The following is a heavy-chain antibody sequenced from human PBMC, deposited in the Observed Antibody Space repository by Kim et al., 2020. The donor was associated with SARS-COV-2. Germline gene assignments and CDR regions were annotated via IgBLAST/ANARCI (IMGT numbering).Heavy chain of an antibody. J-gene: IGHJ4*02. D-gene: IGHD2-21*02. CDR1: GFTFDLYS. V-gene: IGHV3-23*01. CDR3: ARGGGGDHGY. CDR2: IPEGTAGP. Sequence: GGSLRLSCVASGFTFDLYSLSWVRQALGKGLEWVGYIPEGTAGPEYGDSVRGRFTISRDNSRNTMFLQMNSLTVEDTATYYCARGGGGDHGYWGQGTLVT.